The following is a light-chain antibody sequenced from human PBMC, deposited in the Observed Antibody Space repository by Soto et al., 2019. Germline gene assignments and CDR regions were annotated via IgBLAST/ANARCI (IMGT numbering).Light chain of an antibody. Sequence: EIVLTQSPGTLSLSPGQRATLSCSASQSVSSNLAWYQQKPGQAPRLLIYGASTRATGIPARFSGSGSGTEFTLTISSLQSEDFAVYYCQQYNNWPPITFGPGTRLEIK. J-gene: IGKJ5*01. CDR1: QSVSSN. V-gene: IGKV3-15*01. CDR3: QQYNNWPPIT. CDR2: GAS.